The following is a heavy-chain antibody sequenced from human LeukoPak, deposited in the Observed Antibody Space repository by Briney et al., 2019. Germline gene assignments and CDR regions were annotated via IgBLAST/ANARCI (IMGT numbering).Heavy chain of an antibody. D-gene: IGHD3-10*01. CDR2: IYSGGST. V-gene: IGHV3-53*01. J-gene: IGHJ6*03. Sequence: PGGSLRLSCAASGFTVSSNYMSWVRQAPGKGLEWVSVIYSGGSTYYADSVKGRFTISRDNSKNTLYLQMNSLRAEDTAVYYCARDYYGSGSYYFHMDVWGKGTTVTVSS. CDR1: GFTVSSNY. CDR3: ARDYYGSGSYYFHMDV.